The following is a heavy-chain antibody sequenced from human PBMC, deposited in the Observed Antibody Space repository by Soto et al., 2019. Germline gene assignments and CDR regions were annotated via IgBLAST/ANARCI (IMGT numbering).Heavy chain of an antibody. J-gene: IGHJ5*02. Sequence: ASETLSLTCTVSGGSISGYYWSWIRQPPGKGLEWIGYIYYSGSTNYNPSLKSRVTISVDTSKNQFSLRLSSVTAADTAVYYCTRGPPRVQWFDPWGLGTLVTVSS. CDR1: GGSISGYY. V-gene: IGHV4-59*01. CDR2: IYYSGST. CDR3: TRGPPRVQWFDP.